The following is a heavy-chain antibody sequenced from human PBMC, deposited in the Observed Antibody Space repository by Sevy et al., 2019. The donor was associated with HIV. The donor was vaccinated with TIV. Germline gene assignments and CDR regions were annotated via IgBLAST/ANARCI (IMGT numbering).Heavy chain of an antibody. CDR1: GYTFTSYG. V-gene: IGHV1-18*01. J-gene: IGHJ3*02. CDR2: LSAYDGNT. Sequence: ASVKVSCKASGYTFTSYGISWVRQAPGQGLEWMGWLSAYDGNTNYAQKLQGRVTMTTDTSTSTAYMELRSLRSDDTAVYYCATPNSGSFFDAFDIWGQGTMVTVSS. CDR3: ATPNSGSFFDAFDI. D-gene: IGHD1-26*01.